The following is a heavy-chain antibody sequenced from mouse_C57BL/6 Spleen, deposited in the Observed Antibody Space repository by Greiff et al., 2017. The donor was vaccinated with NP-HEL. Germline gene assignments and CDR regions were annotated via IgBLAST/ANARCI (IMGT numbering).Heavy chain of an antibody. V-gene: IGHV5-17*01. Sequence: EVKLMESGGGLVKPGGSLKLSCAASGFTFSDYGMHWVRQAPEKGLEWVAYISSGSSTNYYADTVKGRFTISRDNAKNTLFLQMTSLRSEDTAMYYCARGRTVDYWGQGTTLTVSS. CDR3: ARGRTVDY. CDR1: GFTFSDYG. CDR2: ISSGSSTN. J-gene: IGHJ2*01.